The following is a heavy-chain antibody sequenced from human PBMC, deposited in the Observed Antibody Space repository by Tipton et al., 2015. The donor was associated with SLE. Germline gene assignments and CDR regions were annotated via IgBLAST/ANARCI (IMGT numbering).Heavy chain of an antibody. CDR3: AIGGDSGYDL. CDR2: INHSGST. D-gene: IGHD5-12*01. J-gene: IGHJ6*02. V-gene: IGHV4-34*01. CDR1: GGSFSGYY. Sequence: TLSLTCAVYGGSFSGYYWSWIRQPPGKGLEWIGEINHSGSTNYNPSLKSRVTISIDTSKNQFSLKVSPVTAADTAVYYCAIGGDSGYDLWGQGTTVIVSS.